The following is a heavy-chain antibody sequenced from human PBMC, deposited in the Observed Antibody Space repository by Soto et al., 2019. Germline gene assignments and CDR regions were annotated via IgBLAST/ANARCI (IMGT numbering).Heavy chain of an antibody. CDR2: IWYDGGNK. Sequence: PGGSLRLSCAASGVTFSNYGMHWVRQAPGKGLEWVAFIWYDGGNKYYAESVKGRFTISRDNSKNTLYLQMNSLRAEDTAVYYCARDGDVNTGFGKDYWGQGTLVTVYS. CDR1: GVTFSNYG. J-gene: IGHJ4*02. CDR3: ARDGDVNTGFGKDY. D-gene: IGHD3-16*01. V-gene: IGHV3-33*01.